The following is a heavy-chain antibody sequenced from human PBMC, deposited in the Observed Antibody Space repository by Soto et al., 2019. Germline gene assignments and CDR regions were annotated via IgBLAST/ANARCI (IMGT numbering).Heavy chain of an antibody. CDR2: IERDDDDK. CDR1: GFSITSPGMS. CDR3: ARSIRGPRKFNGMDV. Sequence: SFPTLLNPTETLTLTGTFSGFSITSPGMSVSWIRQPPGRALEWLALIERDDDDKYYRTSLKTRLTISKDTRKNQVVLTMANMDPAETATYYCARSIRGPRKFNGMDVWGQGTTVTVSS. D-gene: IGHD1-20*01. J-gene: IGHJ6*02. V-gene: IGHV2-70*13.